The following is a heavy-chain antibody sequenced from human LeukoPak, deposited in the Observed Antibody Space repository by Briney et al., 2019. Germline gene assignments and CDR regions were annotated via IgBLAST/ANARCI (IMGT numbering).Heavy chain of an antibody. CDR2: INAGNGNT. CDR1: GYTFTSYA. CDR3: ARGVGILWFGELLYGPGAFDI. J-gene: IGHJ3*02. Sequence: ASVKVSCKASGYTFTSYAMHWARQAPGQRLEWMGWINAGNGNTKYSQKFQGRVTITRDTSASTAYKELSSLRSEDTAVYYCARGVGILWFGELLYGPGAFDIWGQGTMVTVSS. D-gene: IGHD3-10*01. V-gene: IGHV1-3*01.